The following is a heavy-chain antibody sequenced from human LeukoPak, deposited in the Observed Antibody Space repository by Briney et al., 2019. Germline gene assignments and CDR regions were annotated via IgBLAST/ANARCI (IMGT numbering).Heavy chain of an antibody. CDR3: AREIRDLRLGELSGGRRATDY. J-gene: IGHJ4*02. CDR2: INPNSGGT. D-gene: IGHD3-16*02. CDR1: GYDFTRYD. V-gene: IGHV1-2*02. Sequence: ASVKVSCKAFGYDFTRYDINWVRLAPGQGLEWMGWINPNSGGTNYAQKFQGRVTMTRDTSISTAYMELSRLRSDDTAVYYCAREIRDLRLGELSGGRRATDYWGQGTLVTVSS.